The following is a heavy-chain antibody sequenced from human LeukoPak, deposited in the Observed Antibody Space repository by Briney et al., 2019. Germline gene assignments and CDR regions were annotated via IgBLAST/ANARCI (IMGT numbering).Heavy chain of an antibody. J-gene: IGHJ2*01. D-gene: IGHD6-13*01. Sequence: SQTLSLTCTVSGGSISSYYWSWIRQPAWKGLEWIGRVDTSGNTNYKPSLKSRVTMSVDTSKNQFSLKLNSVAAADTAVYYCARVSSSWYQDWYFDLWGRGTLVTVSP. CDR2: VDTSGNT. CDR3: ARVSSSWYQDWYFDL. V-gene: IGHV4-4*07. CDR1: GGSISSYY.